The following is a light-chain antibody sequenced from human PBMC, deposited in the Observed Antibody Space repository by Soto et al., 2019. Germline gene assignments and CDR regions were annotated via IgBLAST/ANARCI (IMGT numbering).Light chain of an antibody. Sequence: QSALTQPASVSGSPGQSITISCAGTDSDIGGYNYVSWYQQQSGKAPKLMIHEVSNRPSGVSNRFSGSKSGNTASLTISGLQAEDEADYYCSSYTSSRAYVFGIGTKVTVL. J-gene: IGLJ1*01. CDR3: SSYTSSRAYV. V-gene: IGLV2-14*01. CDR1: DSDIGGYNY. CDR2: EVS.